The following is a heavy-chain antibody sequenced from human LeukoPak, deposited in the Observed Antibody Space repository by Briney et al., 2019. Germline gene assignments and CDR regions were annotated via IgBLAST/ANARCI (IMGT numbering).Heavy chain of an antibody. CDR3: ARTPAPETTPADY. Sequence: GGSLRLSCAASGFTFSSYSMNWVRQAPGKGLEWVSSISSSSGYIYYADSVKGRFTISRDNAKNSLYLQMNSLRAEDTAVYYCARTPAPETTPADYWGQGTLVTVSS. J-gene: IGHJ4*02. CDR1: GFTFSSYS. CDR2: ISSSSGYI. D-gene: IGHD4-17*01. V-gene: IGHV3-21*01.